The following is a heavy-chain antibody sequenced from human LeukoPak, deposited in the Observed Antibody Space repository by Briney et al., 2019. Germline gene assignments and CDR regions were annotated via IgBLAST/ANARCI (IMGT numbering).Heavy chain of an antibody. CDR3: ARDLAWGAY. D-gene: IGHD4/OR15-4a*01. J-gene: IGHJ4*02. V-gene: IGHV3-21*01. CDR1: GFTFSGYW. CDR2: ITSSSSSI. Sequence: GGSLRLSCVASGFTFSGYWMHWVRQAPGKGLEWVSSITSSSSSIYSADSVKGRLTISRDNAKNSLYLEMNSLRDEGTAVYYCARDLAWGAYWGQGTLVTVSS.